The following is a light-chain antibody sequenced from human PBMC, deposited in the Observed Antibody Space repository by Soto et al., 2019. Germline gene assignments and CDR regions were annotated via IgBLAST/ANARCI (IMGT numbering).Light chain of an antibody. V-gene: IGKV1-5*01. Sequence: DIQMTQSPSTLSASVGDRVTITCRASQSIRSWLAWYQQKPGKAPKLLIYDASSLESGVPSRFSGSGSGTEFTLTISSLQPDDFATYYCQQLDRYPFTFGGGTKVEI. CDR1: QSIRSW. CDR3: QQLDRYPFT. CDR2: DAS. J-gene: IGKJ4*01.